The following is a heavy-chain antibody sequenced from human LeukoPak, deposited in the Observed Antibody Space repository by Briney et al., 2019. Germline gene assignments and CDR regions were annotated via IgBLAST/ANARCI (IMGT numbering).Heavy chain of an antibody. CDR3: ARARRGSSQYFQH. D-gene: IGHD2-15*01. V-gene: IGHV4-59*01. CDR1: GGSISSYY. Sequence: SETLSLTCTVSGGSISSYYWSWIRQPPGKGLEWIGYIYYSGSTNYNPSLKSRVTISVDTSKNQFSLKLSSVTAADTAVYHCARARRGSSQYFQHWGQGTLVTVSS. J-gene: IGHJ1*01. CDR2: IYYSGST.